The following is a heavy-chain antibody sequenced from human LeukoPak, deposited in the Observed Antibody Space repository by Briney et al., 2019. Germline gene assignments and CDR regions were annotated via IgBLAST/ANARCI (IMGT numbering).Heavy chain of an antibody. CDR2: VTSNGGST. J-gene: IGHJ4*02. Sequence: GGSLRLSCSASGFTFSRYAMHWVRQAPGKGLEYVSGVTSNGGSTYYADSVKGRFTISRDNSKNTLYLHMSTLRAEDTAVYYCVKSSGSSWYMFDYWGQGTLVTVSS. V-gene: IGHV3-64D*09. D-gene: IGHD6-13*01. CDR3: VKSSGSSWYMFDY. CDR1: GFTFSRYA.